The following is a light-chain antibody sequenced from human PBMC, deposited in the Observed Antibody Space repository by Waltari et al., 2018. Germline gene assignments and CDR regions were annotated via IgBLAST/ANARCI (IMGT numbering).Light chain of an antibody. CDR3: QKYDTVPWT. V-gene: IGKV1-27*01. CDR2: AAS. J-gene: IGKJ1*01. CDR1: QGIRNY. Sequence: DIQMTQSPSSLSASVGDRVTITCRATQGIRNYLAWYQQKPGKVPKLLIYAASTLESGVPSRFSGSGGGTDFTLTISSLQPEDFATYYYQKYDTVPWTFGQGTKVEV.